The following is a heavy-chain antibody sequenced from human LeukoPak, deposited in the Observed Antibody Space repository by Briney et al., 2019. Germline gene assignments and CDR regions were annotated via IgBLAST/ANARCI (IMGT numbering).Heavy chain of an antibody. J-gene: IGHJ4*02. CDR2: IYYSGST. CDR1: GGSISSYY. V-gene: IGHV4-59*01. Sequence: PSETLSLTCTVSGGSISSYYWSWIRQPPGKGLEWIGYIYYSGSTNYNPSLKSRVTISVDTSKNQFSLKLSSVTAADTAAYYCARDSNGPFDYWGQGTLVTVSS. CDR3: ARDSNGPFDY. D-gene: IGHD3-22*01.